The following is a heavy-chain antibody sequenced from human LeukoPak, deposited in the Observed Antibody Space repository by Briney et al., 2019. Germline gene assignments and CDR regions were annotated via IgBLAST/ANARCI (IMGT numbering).Heavy chain of an antibody. Sequence: ASVKVSCKASGYTFTGYYMHWVRQAPGQGLEWMGWINPNSGGTNYAQKFQGRVTMTRDTSISTAYMELSRLRSDDTAVYYCATISTPLRYFDWLPPLYGFDYWGQGTLVTVSS. J-gene: IGHJ4*02. CDR2: INPNSGGT. CDR3: ATISTPLRYFDWLPPLYGFDY. D-gene: IGHD3-9*01. CDR1: GYTFTGYY. V-gene: IGHV1-2*02.